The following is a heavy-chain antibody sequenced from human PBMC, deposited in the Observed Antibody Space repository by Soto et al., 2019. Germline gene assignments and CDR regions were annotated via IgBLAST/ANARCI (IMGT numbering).Heavy chain of an antibody. Sequence: GGSLRLSCAASGFTFDDYAMHWVRQAPGKGLEWVSGISWNSGSIGYADSVKGRFTISRDNAKNSLYLQMNSLRAEDTALYYCAKALYYYYYMDVWGKGTTVTVSS. J-gene: IGHJ6*03. CDR2: ISWNSGSI. V-gene: IGHV3-9*01. CDR3: AKALYYYYYMDV. CDR1: GFTFDDYA.